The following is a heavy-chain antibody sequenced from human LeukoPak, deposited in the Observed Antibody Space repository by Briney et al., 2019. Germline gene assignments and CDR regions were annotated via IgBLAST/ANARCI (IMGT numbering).Heavy chain of an antibody. J-gene: IGHJ3*02. Sequence: SETLSLTCTVSGGSLSRGDYYWSWIRQPPGKGLEWIGYIYYSGSTYYNPSLKSRVTISVDTSKNQFSLKLSSVTAADTAVYYCARVYWNYAFDIWGQGTMVTVSS. CDR1: GGSLSRGDYY. CDR2: IYYSGST. D-gene: IGHD1-7*01. CDR3: ARVYWNYAFDI. V-gene: IGHV4-30-4*08.